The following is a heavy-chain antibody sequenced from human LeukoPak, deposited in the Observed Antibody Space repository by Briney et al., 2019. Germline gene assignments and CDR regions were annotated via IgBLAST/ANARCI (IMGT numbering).Heavy chain of an antibody. Sequence: GGSLRLSCAASGFTFSDYSMNWVRQAPGKGLEWVSAISGSGGSTYYADSVKGRFTISRDNSKNTLYLQMNSLRAEDTAVYYCAKVGSSSTVDYWGQGTLVTVSS. CDR1: GFTFSDYS. CDR3: AKVGSSSTVDY. V-gene: IGHV3-23*01. D-gene: IGHD6-6*01. CDR2: ISGSGGST. J-gene: IGHJ4*02.